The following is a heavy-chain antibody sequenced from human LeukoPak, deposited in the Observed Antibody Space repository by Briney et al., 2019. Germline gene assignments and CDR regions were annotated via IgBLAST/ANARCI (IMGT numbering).Heavy chain of an antibody. Sequence: GGSLRLSCAASGFTFSSYGMHWVRQAPGKGLEWVAFIRYDGSNKYYADSVKGRFTISRDNSKNTLYLQMNSLRAEDTAVYYCAKDGAALRGYSYGHKLNYYYYMDVWGKGTTVTVSS. V-gene: IGHV3-30*02. D-gene: IGHD5-18*01. J-gene: IGHJ6*03. CDR3: AKDGAALRGYSYGHKLNYYYYMDV. CDR2: IRYDGSNK. CDR1: GFTFSSYG.